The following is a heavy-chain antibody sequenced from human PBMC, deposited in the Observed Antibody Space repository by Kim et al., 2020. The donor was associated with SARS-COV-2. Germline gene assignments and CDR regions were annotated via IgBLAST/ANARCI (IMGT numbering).Heavy chain of an antibody. CDR1: GFTFSSYS. CDR2: ISSSSSTI. J-gene: IGHJ6*02. CDR3: ARAIRITMVRGAQGYYGMDV. D-gene: IGHD3-10*01. Sequence: GGSLRLSCAASGFTFSSYSMNWVRQAPGKGLEWVSYISSSSSTIYYADSVKGRFTISRDNAKNSLYLQMNSLRDEDTAVYYCARAIRITMVRGAQGYYGMDVWGQGTTVTVSS. V-gene: IGHV3-48*02.